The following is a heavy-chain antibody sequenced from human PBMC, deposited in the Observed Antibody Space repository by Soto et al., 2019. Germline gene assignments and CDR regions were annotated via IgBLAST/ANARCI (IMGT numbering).Heavy chain of an antibody. CDR3: ASGYSYNWFDP. D-gene: IGHD5-12*01. CDR2: INWNGGST. Sequence: GGSLRLSCAASGFTFDDYGMSWVRQAPGKGLEWVSGINWNGGSTGYADSVKGRFTISRDNAKNSLHLQMNSLRAEDTAVYYCASGYSYNWFDPWGQGTLVTVSS. CDR1: GFTFDDYG. J-gene: IGHJ5*02. V-gene: IGHV3-20*04.